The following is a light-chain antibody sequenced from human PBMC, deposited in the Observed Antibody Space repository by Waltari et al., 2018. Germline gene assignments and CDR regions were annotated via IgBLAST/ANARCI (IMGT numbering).Light chain of an antibody. V-gene: IGKV4-1*01. J-gene: IGKJ1*01. CDR3: QQYYNTPWT. Sequence: DIVMTQSPDSLSVALGERATINCKSSQSGLFTANYKNHLAWYQQKPGQPPKLLIYWASTRESGVPDRFSGSGSRTDFTLTISSLQADDVAVYYCQQYYNTPWTFGQGTRVEIK. CDR2: WAS. CDR1: QSGLFTANYKNH.